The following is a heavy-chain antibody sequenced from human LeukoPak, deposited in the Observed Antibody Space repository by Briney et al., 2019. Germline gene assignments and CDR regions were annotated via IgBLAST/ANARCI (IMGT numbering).Heavy chain of an antibody. Sequence: ASVKVSCKSSGYTFTSYGISWVRQAPGQGLEWMGWISTNSGYTKYAQKFQDRVTMTTDTSTSTSYMELRSLSSDDTAVYYCARDYFYSSGSYYDCCDPWGQGTLVTVSS. CDR2: ISTNSGYT. V-gene: IGHV1-18*01. CDR3: ARDYFYSSGSYYDCCDP. CDR1: GYTFTSYG. J-gene: IGHJ5*02. D-gene: IGHD3-22*01.